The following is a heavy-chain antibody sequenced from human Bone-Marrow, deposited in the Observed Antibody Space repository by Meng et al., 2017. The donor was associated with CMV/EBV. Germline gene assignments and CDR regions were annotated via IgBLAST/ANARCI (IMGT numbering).Heavy chain of an antibody. D-gene: IGHD3-10*01. Sequence: SVKVSCKASGGTFSSYAISWVRQAPGQGLEWMGGIIPILGIANYAQKFQGRVTITADKSTSTAYMELSSLRSEDTAVYYCARVTMVRGVNWFEPWGQGTLVTVSS. CDR2: IIPILGIA. V-gene: IGHV1-69*10. CDR3: ARVTMVRGVNWFEP. J-gene: IGHJ5*02. CDR1: GGTFSSYA.